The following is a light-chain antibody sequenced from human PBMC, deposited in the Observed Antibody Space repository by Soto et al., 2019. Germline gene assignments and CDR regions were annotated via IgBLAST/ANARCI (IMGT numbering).Light chain of an antibody. J-gene: IGKJ5*01. CDR2: GAS. V-gene: IGKV3-15*01. Sequence: ELIVTQSPATLSVSPGERATLSCRASQSITTNLAWYQQKPGQAPRLLIYGASTRATGIPARFSGSGSGTEFTLTISSLQSEDFAVYYCQQYNDWPLTFGQGTRLDIK. CDR3: QQYNDWPLT. CDR1: QSITTN.